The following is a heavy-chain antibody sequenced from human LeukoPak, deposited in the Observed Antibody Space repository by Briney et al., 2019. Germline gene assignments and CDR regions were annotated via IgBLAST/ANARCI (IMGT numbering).Heavy chain of an antibody. CDR1: GYSISSGYY. Sequence: SETLSLTCTVSGYSISSGYYWGWIRQPPGKGLEWIGSIYHSGSTYYNPSLKSRVTMSVDTSKNQFSLKLSSVTAADTAVYYCARILARQFTSFFDSTPYFYYYIDVWGNGTAVSVSS. CDR3: ARILARQFTSFFDSTPYFYYYIDV. V-gene: IGHV4-38-2*02. CDR2: IYHSGST. J-gene: IGHJ6*03. D-gene: IGHD2/OR15-2a*01.